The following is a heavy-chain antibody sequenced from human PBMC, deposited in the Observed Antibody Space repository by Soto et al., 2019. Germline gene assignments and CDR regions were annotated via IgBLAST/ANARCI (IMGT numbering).Heavy chain of an antibody. J-gene: IGHJ5*02. CDR2: SGST. CDR1: GGYVSSYY. V-gene: IGHV4-59*02. Sequence: QVQLQESGPGLVKPSETLSLTCTVSGGYVSSYYWSWIRQPPGKGLEWIGYSGSTNHNPSLKSRVTISVDTSKNQFSLNLSSVTAADTAVYYCARLSAGWLDPWGQGTLVTVAS. CDR3: ARLSAGWLDP. D-gene: IGHD6-19*01.